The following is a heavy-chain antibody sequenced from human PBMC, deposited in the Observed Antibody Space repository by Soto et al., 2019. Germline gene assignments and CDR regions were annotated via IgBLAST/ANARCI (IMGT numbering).Heavy chain of an antibody. CDR2: ISYDGSNK. D-gene: IGHD2-15*01. Sequence: AGGSLRLSCAASGFTFSSYAMHWVRQAPGKGLEWVAVISYDGSNKYYADSVKGRFTISRDNSKNTLYLQMNSLRAEDTAVYYCARMGGSLTSGYYYYGMDVWCPGPMVSVFS. V-gene: IGHV3-30-3*01. J-gene: IGHJ6*02. CDR1: GFTFSSYA. CDR3: ARMGGSLTSGYYYYGMDV.